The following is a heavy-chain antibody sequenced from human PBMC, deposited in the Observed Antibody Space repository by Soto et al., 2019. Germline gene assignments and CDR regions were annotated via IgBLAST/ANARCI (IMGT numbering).Heavy chain of an antibody. D-gene: IGHD5-12*01. CDR2: ISSYNGDT. CDR3: AREGVAPYYYYGMGV. J-gene: IGHJ6*02. V-gene: IGHV1-18*01. Sequence: ASVKVSCKASGYTFTRSGISWVRQAPGQGPEWMGWISSYNGDTNYAQTFQGRVTMTTDTSTSTAYMVLRSLRSDDTAVYYCAREGVAPYYYYGMGVWGQGTPVTVSS. CDR1: GYTFTRSG.